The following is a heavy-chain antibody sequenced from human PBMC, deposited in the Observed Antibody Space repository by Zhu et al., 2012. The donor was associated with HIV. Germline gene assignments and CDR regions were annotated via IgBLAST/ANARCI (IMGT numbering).Heavy chain of an antibody. V-gene: IGHV4-38-2*02. CDR3: ARDLEGYSGSYYDY. J-gene: IGHJ4*02. CDR1: GYSISSGYY. D-gene: IGHD1-26*01. Sequence: QVQLQESGPGLVKPSETLSLTCAVSGYSISSGYYWGWIRQPPGKGLEWIGSIYHSGSAYYNPSLKSRVTISVDTSKNQFSLKLSSVTAADTAVYYCARDLEGYSGSYYDYWGQGTLVTVSS. CDR2: IYHSGSA.